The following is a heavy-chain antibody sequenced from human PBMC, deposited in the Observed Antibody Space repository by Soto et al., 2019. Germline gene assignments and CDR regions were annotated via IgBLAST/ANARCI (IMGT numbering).Heavy chain of an antibody. V-gene: IGHV1-3*01. J-gene: IGHJ4*02. D-gene: IGHD3-10*01. CDR3: ARDVRSSIDN. CDR1: GYTFTSYA. CDR2: INAGNGDA. Sequence: QVPLVQSGAEVKTPGASVNVSCRASGYTFTSYAIHWLRQAPGQGLEWMGWINAGNGDAKSSENFQGRVTVSRDTFASTLYMELNSLRPADTAVYYCARDVRSSIDNWGQGTLVTVSS.